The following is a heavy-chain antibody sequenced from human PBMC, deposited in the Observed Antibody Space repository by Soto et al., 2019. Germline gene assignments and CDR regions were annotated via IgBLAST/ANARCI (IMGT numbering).Heavy chain of an antibody. CDR2: ISGSGDKT. J-gene: IGHJ1*01. CDR3: ARVSKWYGGECFQD. Sequence: EVQLLQSGGGLAQPGTSLRLSCAASGFTFKYYAMTWVRQAPGKGLEWVSTISGSGDKTDYADSVKGRFRVSRDNAKDTLYLQMDSLRADDSALSYCARVSKWYGGECFQDWAQGTLVTVSS. D-gene: IGHD2-8*01. V-gene: IGHV3-23*01. CDR1: GFTFKYYA.